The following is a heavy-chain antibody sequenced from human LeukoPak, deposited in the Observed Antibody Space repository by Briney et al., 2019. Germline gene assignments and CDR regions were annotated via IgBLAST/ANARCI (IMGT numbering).Heavy chain of an antibody. CDR1: GIXFSLPW. Sequence: GGSLRLSCAASGIXFSLPWMTWVRQAPGKGLEWVASIKQDGYDKSYVDSVKGRFTISRDNAKNSPFLQMNSLRAEDTAIYYCARGMTTFDYWGQGTLVTVSS. V-gene: IGHV3-7*04. CDR2: IKQDGYDK. D-gene: IGHD4-11*01. CDR3: ARGMTTFDY. J-gene: IGHJ4*02.